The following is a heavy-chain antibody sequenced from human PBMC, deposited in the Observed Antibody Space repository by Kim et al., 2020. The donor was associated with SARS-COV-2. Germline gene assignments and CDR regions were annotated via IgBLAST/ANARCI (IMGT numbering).Heavy chain of an antibody. J-gene: IGHJ4*02. CDR2: ISFDGSTK. Sequence: GGSLRLSCAASGFSFSSYVMHWVRQAPGKGLEWVAVISFDGSTKYHADSVKGRFTISRDNSKNSLFLQMDSLGTEDTAVYYCARDPHSAAAPFDYWGQGTLVTVSS. CDR3: ARDPHSAAAPFDY. CDR1: GFSFSSYV. V-gene: IGHV3-30*04. D-gene: IGHD5-18*01.